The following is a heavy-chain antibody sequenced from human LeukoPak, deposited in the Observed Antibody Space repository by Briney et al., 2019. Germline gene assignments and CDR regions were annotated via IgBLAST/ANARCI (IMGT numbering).Heavy chain of an antibody. CDR3: ATERGRGGSQTYFDY. J-gene: IGHJ4*02. CDR2: INPSSGGT. V-gene: IGHV1-2*02. CDR1: GYTFTGYY. D-gene: IGHD5-24*01. Sequence: ASVKVSCKASGYTFTGYYMHWVRQAPGQGLEWMGWINPSSGGTNYAQKFQGRVTMTRDTSISTAYMELSRLRSDDTAVYYCATERGRGGSQTYFDYWGQGTLVTVSS.